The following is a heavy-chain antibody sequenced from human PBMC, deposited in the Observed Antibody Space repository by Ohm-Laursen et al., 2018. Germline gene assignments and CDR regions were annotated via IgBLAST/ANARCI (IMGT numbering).Heavy chain of an antibody. V-gene: IGHV4-59*01. CDR1: GGSISSYY. Sequence: SDTLSLTCTVSGGSISSYYWSWIRQPPGKGLEWIGYIYYSGSTNYNPSLKSRVTISVDTSKNQFPLKLSSVTAADTAVYYCARDVDDAFDIWGQGTMVTVSS. CDR3: ARDVDDAFDI. CDR2: IYYSGST. J-gene: IGHJ3*02.